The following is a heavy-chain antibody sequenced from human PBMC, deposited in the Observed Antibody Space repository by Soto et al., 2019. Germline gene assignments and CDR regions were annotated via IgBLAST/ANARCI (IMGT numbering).Heavy chain of an antibody. CDR2: TYHRGST. V-gene: IGHV4-59*01. CDR3: ARIGGYHGPLDY. J-gene: IGHJ4*02. Sequence: SETLSLTCSVSGVSISSYFWSWIRQPPGRGLEWIGYTYHRGSTNYSPSLKSRVAISLDTSENQFSLKVNSVTAADTAVYYCARIGGYHGPLDYWGQGTPVTVSS. CDR1: GVSISSYF. D-gene: IGHD3-16*02.